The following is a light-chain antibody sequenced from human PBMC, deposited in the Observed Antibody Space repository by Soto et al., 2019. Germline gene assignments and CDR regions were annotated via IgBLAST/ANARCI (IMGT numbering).Light chain of an antibody. CDR1: QGISSF. CDR3: QQVNSYPLT. V-gene: IGKV1-9*01. Sequence: DIKLTQSPSFLSASVGDRVTLTCRASQGISSFLAWYQLKPGKAPKLLIYAASTLQSGVPSRFSGSGSGTEFTLTISSLQPQDFATYYCQQVNSYPLTFGGGTKVEIE. J-gene: IGKJ4*01. CDR2: AAS.